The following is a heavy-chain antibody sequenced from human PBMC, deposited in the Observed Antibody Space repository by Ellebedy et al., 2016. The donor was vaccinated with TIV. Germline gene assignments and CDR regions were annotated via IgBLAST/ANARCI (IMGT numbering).Heavy chain of an antibody. CDR2: IYHSGST. CDR3: ATGGGAIDY. J-gene: IGHJ4*02. CDR1: GGSISRSNW. V-gene: IGHV4-4*02. Sequence: SETLSLXXAVSGGSISRSNWWNWVRQSPGKGLEWIGQIYHSGSTNYNPSLKSRVTISVDKSKNQFSLNLSSVTAADTAVYYCATGGGAIDYWGQGTLVTVSS. D-gene: IGHD3-16*01.